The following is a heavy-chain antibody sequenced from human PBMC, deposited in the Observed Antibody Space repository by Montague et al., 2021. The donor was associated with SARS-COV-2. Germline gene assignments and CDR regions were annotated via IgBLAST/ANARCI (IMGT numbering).Heavy chain of an antibody. CDR2: MYYTGHT. D-gene: IGHD6-6*01. CDR1: SGDSGNFY. V-gene: IGHV4-61*01. Sequence: SGDSGNFYWSWIRRPPGKGLEWIGYMYYTGHTNYNPSLESRVTMPVDPSKNQFSLTLTSVTAADTAVYYCARSRANVPSRPGFDYWGQGALVTVSS. J-gene: IGHJ4*02. CDR3: ARSRANVPSRPGFDY.